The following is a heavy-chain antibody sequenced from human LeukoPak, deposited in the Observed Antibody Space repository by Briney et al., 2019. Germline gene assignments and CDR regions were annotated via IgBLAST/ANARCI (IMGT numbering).Heavy chain of an antibody. CDR1: GGTFSSYA. CDR3: ARGRKDYRYYYGMDV. J-gene: IGHJ6*02. V-gene: IGHV1-69*13. CDR2: IIPIFGTA. D-gene: IGHD4-11*01. Sequence: SVKVSCKASGGTFSSYAISWVRQAPGQGLEWMGGIIPIFGTANYAQKFQGRVTITADESTSTTYMELSSLRSEDTAVYYCARGRKDYRYYYGMDVWGQGTTVTVSS.